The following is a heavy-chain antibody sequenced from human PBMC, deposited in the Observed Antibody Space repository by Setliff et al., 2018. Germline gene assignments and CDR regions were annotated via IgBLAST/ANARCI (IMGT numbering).Heavy chain of an antibody. Sequence: PSETLSLTCTVSGGSISSGSYYWNWIRQPAGKGLEWIGRIYTSGNTNYNPSLKSRVTISVDTSKNQFSLKLSSVTAADTAVYYCARTPVVVTLRNAFDIWGQGTMVTVSS. CDR2: IYTSGNT. CDR3: ARTPVVVTLRNAFDI. D-gene: IGHD2-21*02. CDR1: GGSISSGSYY. V-gene: IGHV4-61*02. J-gene: IGHJ3*02.